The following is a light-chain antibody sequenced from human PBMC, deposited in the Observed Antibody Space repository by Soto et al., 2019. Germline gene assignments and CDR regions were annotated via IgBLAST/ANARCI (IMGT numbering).Light chain of an antibody. V-gene: IGLV3-1*01. CDR3: QAWDTTSAI. Sequence: SSELTQPPSLSVSPGQTASITCSGDKLGEKYVYWYQQRPGQSPVLVIYQDTTRPSRIPDRFSGSTSGNTATLSISGTQTLDEADYYCQAWDTTSAIFGGGTKLTVL. CDR2: QDT. CDR1: KLGEKY. J-gene: IGLJ2*01.